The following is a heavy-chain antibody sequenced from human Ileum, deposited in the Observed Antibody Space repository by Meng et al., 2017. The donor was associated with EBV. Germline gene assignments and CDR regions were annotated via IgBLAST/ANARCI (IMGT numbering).Heavy chain of an antibody. CDR1: GGSISSSNYC. CDR2: ICYTDYT. J-gene: IGHJ4*02. D-gene: IGHD4-17*01. Sequence: LLLQEWGPGLVKPSATLSLTCSVSGGSISSSNYCWGWIRQPPGKGLEWIQSICYTDYTYYNPSLKSRVTISADKSKNQFSLRLNSLTAADTAVYYCAMGPDYAKTGYWGQGTLVTVSS. V-gene: IGHV4-39*01. CDR3: AMGPDYAKTGY.